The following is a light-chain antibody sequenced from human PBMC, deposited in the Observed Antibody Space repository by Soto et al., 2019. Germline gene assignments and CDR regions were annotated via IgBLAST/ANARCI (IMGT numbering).Light chain of an antibody. CDR2: LGS. CDR1: QRLLHSNGNTF. V-gene: IGKV2-28*01. Sequence: EIVMTQSPPSLTVTPGEPASISCRSSQRLLHSNGNTFLDWYLQKPGQSPQLLIYLGSNRASGVPDRVSGSEAGTDFTLKISRVEAEDVVVYYCIQALQTPYTFGQGTKVDIK. J-gene: IGKJ2*01. CDR3: IQALQTPYT.